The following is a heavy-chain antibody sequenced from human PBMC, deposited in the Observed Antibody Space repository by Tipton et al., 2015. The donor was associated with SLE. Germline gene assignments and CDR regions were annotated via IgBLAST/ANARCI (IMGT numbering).Heavy chain of an antibody. CDR1: GGSFSGYY. J-gene: IGHJ4*02. D-gene: IGHD3-3*01. Sequence: TLSLTCAVYGGSFSGYYWSWIRQPPGKGLEWIGSIYHSGSTYYNPSLKSRVTISVDTSKNQFSLKLISVTAADTAVYYCASYYDFWSGYRYFDYWGQGTLVTVSS. CDR2: IYHSGST. V-gene: IGHV4-34*01. CDR3: ASYYDFWSGYRYFDY.